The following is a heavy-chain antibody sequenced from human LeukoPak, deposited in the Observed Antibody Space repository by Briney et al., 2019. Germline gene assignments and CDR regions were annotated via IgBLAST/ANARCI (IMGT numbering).Heavy chain of an antibody. J-gene: IGHJ5*02. CDR3: ATTPAAHTVTTPTWFYP. D-gene: IGHD4-11*01. V-gene: IGHV3-11*01. CDR1: GFTFSDYY. Sequence: PGGSLRVSCAASGFTFSDYYMSWIRQAPGKGLEWVSYISISGSTIYYADSVKGRFTISRDNAKKSLYLQMNRLRAEDTAVYYCATTPAAHTVTTPTWFYPWGQGTLVTVSS. CDR2: ISISGSTI.